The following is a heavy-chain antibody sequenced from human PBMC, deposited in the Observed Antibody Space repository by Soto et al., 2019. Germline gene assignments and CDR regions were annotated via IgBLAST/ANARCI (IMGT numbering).Heavy chain of an antibody. J-gene: IGHJ4*02. D-gene: IGHD5-12*01. CDR2: IYSGGST. Sequence: EVQVVESGGGLIQPGGSLRLSCEVSGFSVTANYMSWVRQAPGKGLEWVSVIYSGGSTYYIDSVKGRFSISRDISKNTLYLQRNSLRAEDTAVYYCQGYGYLVQGTLVTVSS. CDR3: QGYGY. V-gene: IGHV3-53*01. CDR1: GFSVTANY.